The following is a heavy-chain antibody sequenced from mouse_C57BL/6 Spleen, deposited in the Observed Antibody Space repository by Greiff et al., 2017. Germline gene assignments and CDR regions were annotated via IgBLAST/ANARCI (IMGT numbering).Heavy chain of an antibody. V-gene: IGHV2-5*01. CDR1: GFSLTSYG. J-gene: IGHJ4*01. Sequence: QVQLQQSGPGLVQPSQSLSITCTVSGFSLTSYGVHWVRQSPGKGLEWLGVIWRGGSTDYNAAFMSRLSITKDNSKSQVFFKMNSLQADDTAIYYCAKNEGYSNYYAMDYWGQGTSVTVSS. CDR2: IWRGGST. D-gene: IGHD2-5*01. CDR3: AKNEGYSNYYAMDY.